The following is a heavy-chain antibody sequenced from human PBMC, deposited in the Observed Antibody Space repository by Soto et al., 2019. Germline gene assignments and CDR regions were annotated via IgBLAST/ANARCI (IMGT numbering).Heavy chain of an antibody. CDR3: ANTNSQQTFYFGMDV. CDR2: ISYDGSNK. CDR1: GLTFSSYG. V-gene: IGHV3-30*18. Sequence: QVQLVESGGGVVQPGRSLRLSCAASGLTFSSYGMHWVRQAPGKGLEWVAVISYDGSNKYYADSVKGRFTSSRDNSKNTLYLQLNSLRAEDTAVYYCANTNSQQTFYFGMDVWGQGTTVTVSS. D-gene: IGHD6-13*01. J-gene: IGHJ6*02.